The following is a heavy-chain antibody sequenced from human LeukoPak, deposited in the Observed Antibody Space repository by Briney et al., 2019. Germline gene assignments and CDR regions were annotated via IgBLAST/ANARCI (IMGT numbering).Heavy chain of an antibody. J-gene: IGHJ4*02. Sequence: PGGSLRLSCAVSGFTFSNAWMSWVRQAPGKGLEWVGRIKSKTDGGTTDYAAPVKGRFTISRDDSKNTLYLQMNSLKTEDTAVYYCTTLIVVVIGDFDYWGQGTLVTVSS. CDR3: TTLIVVVIGDFDY. V-gene: IGHV3-15*01. CDR2: IKSKTDGGTT. CDR1: GFTFSNAW. D-gene: IGHD3-22*01.